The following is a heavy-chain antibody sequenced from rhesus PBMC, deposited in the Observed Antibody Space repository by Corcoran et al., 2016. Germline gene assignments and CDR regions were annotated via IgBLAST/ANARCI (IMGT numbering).Heavy chain of an antibody. Sequence: QVQLVQSGPEVKQPGASVKVSCKASGYSFTTYGMNWVRQAPGQGLEWMGWMNTYTGNPTYAQGFEERLVFSMETSSSTVDVQISSIKAEDTAAYYCGRDSSRWNRILNYWGQGVLVTVSS. CDR3: GRDSSRWNRILNY. CDR1: GYSFTTYG. V-gene: IGHV7-193*01. J-gene: IGHJ4*01. D-gene: IGHD6-31*01. CDR2: MNTYTGNP.